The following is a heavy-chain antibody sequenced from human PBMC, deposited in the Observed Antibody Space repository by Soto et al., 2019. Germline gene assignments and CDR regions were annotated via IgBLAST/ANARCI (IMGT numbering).Heavy chain of an antibody. V-gene: IGHV4-59*01. Sequence: SETLSLTCTVSGGSISIYYWSWIRQPPGKGLEWIGYIYYSGSTNYNPSLKSRVPISVDTSKNQFSLKLSSVTAADTAVYYCARGGGSYYYDYWGQGTLGTVSS. CDR1: GGSISIYY. J-gene: IGHJ4*02. CDR3: ARGGGSYYYDY. CDR2: IYYSGST. D-gene: IGHD1-26*01.